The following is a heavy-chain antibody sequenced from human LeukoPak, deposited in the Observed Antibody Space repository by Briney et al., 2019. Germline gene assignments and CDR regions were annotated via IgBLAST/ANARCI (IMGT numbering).Heavy chain of an antibody. D-gene: IGHD2-2*01. Sequence: SVKVSCKASGYTFTSYDINWVRQAPGQGLEWMEGIIPIFGTANYAQKFQGRVTITADESTSTAYMELSSLRSEDTAVYYCARYCSSTSCYGPEGAYGMDVWGQGTTVTVSS. CDR3: ARYCSSTSCYGPEGAYGMDV. CDR2: IIPIFGTA. CDR1: GYTFTSYD. V-gene: IGHV1-69*13. J-gene: IGHJ6*02.